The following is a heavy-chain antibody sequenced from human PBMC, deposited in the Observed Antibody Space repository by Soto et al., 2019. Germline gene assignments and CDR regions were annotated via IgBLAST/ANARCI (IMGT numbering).Heavy chain of an antibody. Sequence: HPGGSLRLSCAASGFTFSNYAISWVRQAPGKELVWVSSIIYDGITTSYADSVKGRFTVSRDNARNTLYLQMNNLTAEDAAVYYCTRDYNYKLDYWGQGTLVTVSS. V-gene: IGHV3-74*03. CDR2: IIYDGITT. CDR1: GFTFSNYA. CDR3: TRDYNYKLDY. J-gene: IGHJ4*02. D-gene: IGHD5-12*01.